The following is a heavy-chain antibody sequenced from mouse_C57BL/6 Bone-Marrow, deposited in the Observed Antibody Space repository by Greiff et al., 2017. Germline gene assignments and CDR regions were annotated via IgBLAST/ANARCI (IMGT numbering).Heavy chain of an antibody. V-gene: IGHV10-1*01. CDR1: GFSFNTYA. CDR3: VGNYYGSSHYFGY. CDR2: IRSTSNNYAT. D-gene: IGHD1-1*01. J-gene: IGHJ2*01. Sequence: EVQGVESGGGLVQPKGSLKLSCAASGFSFNTYAMNWVRQAPGKGLEWVARIRSTSNNYATYYADSVKDRFTISRDDSESMLYLQMNNLKTEDTAMYYCVGNYYGSSHYFGYWGQGTTLTVSS.